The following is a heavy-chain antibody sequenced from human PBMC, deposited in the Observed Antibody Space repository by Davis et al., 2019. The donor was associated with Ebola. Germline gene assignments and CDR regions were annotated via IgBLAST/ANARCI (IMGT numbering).Heavy chain of an antibody. CDR2: IYTSGTT. CDR1: GGSISSHH. J-gene: IGHJ6*02. Sequence: PSETLSLTCTVSGGSISSHHWIWIRQPPGKGLEWIGRIYTSGTTNYKPSLKSRVSMSVDTSKNQFSLKLSSVTAADTAVYYCAREKDYYYNGLDVWGQGTTVTVSS. V-gene: IGHV4-4*07. CDR3: AREKDYYYNGLDV.